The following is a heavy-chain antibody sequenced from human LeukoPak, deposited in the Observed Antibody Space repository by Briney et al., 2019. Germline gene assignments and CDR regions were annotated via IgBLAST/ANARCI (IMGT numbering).Heavy chain of an antibody. D-gene: IGHD3-22*01. V-gene: IGHV4-34*01. CDR2: INHSGST. CDR3: ARDSITMIDY. J-gene: IGHJ4*02. CDR1: GGSFSGYY. Sequence: SETLSLTCAVYGGSFSGYYWSWIRQPPGKGLEWIGEINHSGSTNYNPSLKSRVTISVDTSKNQFSLKLSSVTAADPAVYYCARDSITMIDYWGQGTLVTVSS.